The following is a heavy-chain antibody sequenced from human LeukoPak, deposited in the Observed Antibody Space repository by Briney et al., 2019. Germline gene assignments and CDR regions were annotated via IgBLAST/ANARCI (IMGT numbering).Heavy chain of an antibody. J-gene: IGHJ4*02. D-gene: IGHD6-6*01. V-gene: IGHV3-21*01. CDR3: ARSYSSSRGTFDY. CDR1: GFTFSSYG. CDR2: ITSSSSYI. Sequence: PGGSLRLSCAASGFTFSSYGMNWVRQAPGKGLEWVSSITSSSSYIYYADSVKGRFTISRDNAKNSLYLQMNNLRAEDTAVYYCARSYSSSRGTFDYWGQGTLVTVSS.